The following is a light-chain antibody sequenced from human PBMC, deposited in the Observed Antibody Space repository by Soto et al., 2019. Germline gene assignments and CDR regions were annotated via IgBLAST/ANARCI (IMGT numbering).Light chain of an antibody. J-gene: IGKJ5*01. Sequence: EIVVTQFPLSLPVTPGEPASISCNASQSLLHGNGNNYVDWYLQKPGQSPHLLIFMGSNRASGVPDGFGGGGSGADCALKISRGGAGDVGVYYGVQAVQTPIAFGVGTRVEIK. CDR2: MGS. CDR3: VQAVQTPIA. CDR1: QSLLHGNGNNY. V-gene: IGKV2-28*01.